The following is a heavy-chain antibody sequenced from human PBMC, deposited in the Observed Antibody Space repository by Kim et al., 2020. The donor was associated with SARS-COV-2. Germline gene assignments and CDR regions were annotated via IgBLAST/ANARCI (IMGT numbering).Heavy chain of an antibody. CDR3: ARSIAVAGTLYWFDP. D-gene: IGHD6-19*01. CDR1: GGSISSYY. J-gene: IGHJ5*02. Sequence: SETLSLTCTVSGGSISSYYWSWIRQPPGKGLEWIGYIYYSGSTNYNPSLKSRVTISVDTSKNQFSLKLSSVTAADTAVYYCARSIAVAGTLYWFDPWVQG. V-gene: IGHV4-59*13. CDR2: IYYSGST.